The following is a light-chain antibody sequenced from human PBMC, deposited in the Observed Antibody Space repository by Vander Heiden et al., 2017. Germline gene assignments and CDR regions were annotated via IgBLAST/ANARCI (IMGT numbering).Light chain of an antibody. Sequence: QSALTHPRSVSWSPGQPVTISCSGTSSDVGADDDVSGYQQQPGKAPKLLIYDVTKWPSGVPDRFSGSKSGNTATLTISGLLTEDEADYYCCSYAGSYTWVFGGGTKVTVL. V-gene: IGLV2-11*01. CDR2: DVT. CDR3: CSYAGSYTWV. CDR1: SSDVGADDD. J-gene: IGLJ3*02.